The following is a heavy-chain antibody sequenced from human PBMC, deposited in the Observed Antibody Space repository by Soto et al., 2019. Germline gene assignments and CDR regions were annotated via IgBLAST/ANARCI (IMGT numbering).Heavy chain of an antibody. V-gene: IGHV1-69*13. Sequence: AVKVSCKASGGTFSSYAISWVRQAPGQGLEWMGGIIPIFGTANYAQKFQGRVTITADESTSTAYMELSSLRSEETAVYYCARDLGVVVVAASKYYYYHCMDVWG. CDR1: GGTFSSYA. CDR3: ARDLGVVVVAASKYYYYHCMDV. D-gene: IGHD2-2*01. J-gene: IGHJ6*02. CDR2: IIPIFGTA.